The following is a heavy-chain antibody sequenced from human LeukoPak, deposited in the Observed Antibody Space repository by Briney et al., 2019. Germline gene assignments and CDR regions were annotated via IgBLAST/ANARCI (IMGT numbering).Heavy chain of an antibody. CDR1: GGSFSGYY. V-gene: IGHV4-34*01. Sequence: SETLSLTCAVYGGSFSGYYWSWIRQPPGKGLEWIGEINHSGSTNYNPSLKSRVTISVDTSKNQFSLKLSSVTAADTAVYYCARLWHYDSSGYYRKYYYYYGMDVWGQGTTVTVSS. D-gene: IGHD3-22*01. J-gene: IGHJ6*02. CDR3: ARLWHYDSSGYYRKYYYYYGMDV. CDR2: INHSGST.